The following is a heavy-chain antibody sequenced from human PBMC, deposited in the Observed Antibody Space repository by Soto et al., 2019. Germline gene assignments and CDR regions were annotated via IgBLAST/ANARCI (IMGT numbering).Heavy chain of an antibody. Sequence: SSETLSLTCAVSGYSISSGYYWGWMRQPPGKGLEWIGSIFHSGTTYYNPSLKSRVTMSVDTSKNQFSLELSSVTAADTAVYYWAAPPLLHAESGRNDLWGQGTTVTVSS. J-gene: IGHJ6*02. CDR3: AAPPLLHAESGRNDL. V-gene: IGHV4-38-2*01. CDR2: IFHSGTT. D-gene: IGHD2-15*01. CDR1: GYSISSGYY.